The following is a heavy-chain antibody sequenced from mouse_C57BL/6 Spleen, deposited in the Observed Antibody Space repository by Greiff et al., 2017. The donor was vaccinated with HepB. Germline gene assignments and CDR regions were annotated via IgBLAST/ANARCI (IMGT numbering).Heavy chain of an antibody. CDR2: IWWDDDK. CDR3: ARIARSGFYWYFDV. D-gene: IGHD1-1*01. V-gene: IGHV8-8*01. CDR1: GFSLSTFGMG. Sequence: QVTLKESGPGLLQPSQTLSLTCSFSGFSLSTFGMGVGRIRQPSGKGLEWLAYIWWDDDKYYNPALKSRLTNSKDTSKNQVFLKIANVNTAATATYYCARIARSGFYWYFDVWGTGTTVTVSS. J-gene: IGHJ1*03.